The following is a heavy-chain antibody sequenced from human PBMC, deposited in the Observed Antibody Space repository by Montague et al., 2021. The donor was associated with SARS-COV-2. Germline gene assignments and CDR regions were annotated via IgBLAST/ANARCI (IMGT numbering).Heavy chain of an antibody. Sequence: PALVKPTQTLTLTCTFSGFSLSTSGMCVSWVRQPPGKALEWLALIDRDDEYYNTSLKTKPTISKDTPKNQMVLTLTNMDPVDTATYFCARGIGWRSRVIFDPWGQGTLVTVSS. V-gene: IGHV2-70*20. CDR1: GFSLSTSGMC. CDR3: ARGIGWRSRVIFDP. CDR2: IDRDDE. D-gene: IGHD1-26*01. J-gene: IGHJ5*02.